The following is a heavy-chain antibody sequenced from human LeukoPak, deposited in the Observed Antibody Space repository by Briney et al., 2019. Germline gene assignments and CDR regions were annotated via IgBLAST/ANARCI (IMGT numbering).Heavy chain of an antibody. Sequence: PGGSLRLSRSGSGFTFTSYAMHWVRQAPGKGLEYVSSISGNGGSTYYADSVNGRFTISRDNSKNQVYLQMSSLRDDDTAFYYCVKGVLYSGDYYGHWGQGTLVTVSS. CDR2: ISGNGGST. CDR1: GFTFTSYA. CDR3: VKGVLYSGDYYGH. J-gene: IGHJ4*02. D-gene: IGHD4-17*01. V-gene: IGHV3-64D*06.